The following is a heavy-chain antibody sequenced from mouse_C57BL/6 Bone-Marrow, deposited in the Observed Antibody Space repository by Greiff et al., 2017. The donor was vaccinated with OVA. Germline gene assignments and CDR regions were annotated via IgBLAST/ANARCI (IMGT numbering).Heavy chain of an antibody. J-gene: IGHJ3*01. CDR1: GYTFTSYG. CDR3: ARRGRPFFAY. V-gene: IGHV1-81*01. Sequence: VQLQESGAELARPGASVKLSCKASGYTFTSYGISWVKQRTGQGLEWIGEIYPRSGNTYYNEKFKGKATLTADKSSSTAYMELRSLTSEDSAVYFCARRGRPFFAYWGQGTLVTVSA. CDR2: IYPRSGNT.